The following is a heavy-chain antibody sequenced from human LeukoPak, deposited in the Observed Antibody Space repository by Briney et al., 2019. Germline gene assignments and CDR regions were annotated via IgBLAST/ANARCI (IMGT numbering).Heavy chain of an antibody. CDR3: AKNLIRWLGDY. Sequence: GGSLRLSCAASGFTFSNAWMSWVRQAPGQGLEWVGRIKSKTDGGTTDYAAPVKGRFTISRDNSKNTLYLQMNSLRAEDTAVYYCAKNLIRWLGDYWGQGTLVTVSS. CDR1: GFTFSNAW. V-gene: IGHV3-15*01. D-gene: IGHD6-19*01. CDR2: IKSKTDGGTT. J-gene: IGHJ4*02.